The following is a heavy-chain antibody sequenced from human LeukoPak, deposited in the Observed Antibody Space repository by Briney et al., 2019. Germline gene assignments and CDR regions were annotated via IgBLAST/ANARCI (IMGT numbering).Heavy chain of an antibody. CDR2: IYTSGST. V-gene: IGHV4-61*02. D-gene: IGHD6-13*01. J-gene: IGHJ4*02. CDR3: AGGSSSWYGGFDY. Sequence: SETLSLTCTVSGGSISSGSYYWSWIRQPAGKGLEWIGRIYTSGSTNYNPSLKSRVTISVDTSKNQFSLKLSSVTAADTAVYYCAGGSSSWYGGFDYWGQGTLVTVSS. CDR1: GGSISSGSYY.